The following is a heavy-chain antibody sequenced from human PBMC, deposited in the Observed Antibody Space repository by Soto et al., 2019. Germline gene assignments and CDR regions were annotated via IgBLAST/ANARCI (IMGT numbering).Heavy chain of an antibody. J-gene: IGHJ5*02. Sequence: ASVKVSCKASGGTFSSYAISWVRQAPGQGLEWMGGIIPIFGTANYAQKFQGRVTITADESTSTAYMELSSLRSEDTAAYYCASESSCPRYCISTSCYACNWFDPWGQGTLVTVSS. D-gene: IGHD2-2*01. V-gene: IGHV1-69*13. CDR2: IIPIFGTA. CDR3: ASESSCPRYCISTSCYACNWFDP. CDR1: GGTFSSYA.